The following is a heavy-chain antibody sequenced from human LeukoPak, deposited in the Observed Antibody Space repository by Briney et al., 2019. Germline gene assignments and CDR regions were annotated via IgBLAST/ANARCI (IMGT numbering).Heavy chain of an antibody. J-gene: IGHJ4*02. CDR2: ISSDASII. CDR1: GFTFSDYY. V-gene: IGHV3-11*01. Sequence: GGSLRLSCEVAGFTFSDYYMSWIRQAPGKGLEWVSYISSDASIIYYAHSVKRRFTISRDNAENSLYLQMNSLRAEDSAVYYCAKRKFSSSWSPNEFYFDYWGQGTLVTVSS. D-gene: IGHD6-13*01. CDR3: AKRKFSSSWSPNEFYFDY.